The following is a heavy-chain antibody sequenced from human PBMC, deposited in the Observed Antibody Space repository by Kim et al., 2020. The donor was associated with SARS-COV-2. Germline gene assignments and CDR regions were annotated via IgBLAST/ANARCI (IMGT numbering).Heavy chain of an antibody. CDR1: GFSFSGYD. V-gene: IGHV3-48*02. CDR3: ARVGLLGAYNMDV. J-gene: IGHJ6*02. CDR2: IRSSGSTT. D-gene: IGHD3-16*01. Sequence: GGSLRLSCVVSGFSFSGYDMNWVRQAPGRGLEWVSYIRSSGSTTWYADSVKGRFTISRDNAKNSLYLQMNSLSDEDTAVYYCARVGLLGAYNMDVWGQGTTVTVSS.